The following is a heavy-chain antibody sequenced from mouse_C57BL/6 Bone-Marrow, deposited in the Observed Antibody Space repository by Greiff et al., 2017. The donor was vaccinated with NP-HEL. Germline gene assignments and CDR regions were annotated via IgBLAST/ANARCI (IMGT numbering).Heavy chain of an antibody. D-gene: IGHD2-5*01. J-gene: IGHJ4*01. Sequence: VQLQQPGTELVKPGASVKLSCKASGYTFTSYWMHWVKQRPGQGLEWIGNINPSNGGTNYNEKFKSKATLTVDKSSSTAYMQLSSLTSEDSAVYYCARKRSNLYYAMDYWGQGTSVTVSS. CDR2: INPSNGGT. CDR1: GYTFTSYW. V-gene: IGHV1-53*01. CDR3: ARKRSNLYYAMDY.